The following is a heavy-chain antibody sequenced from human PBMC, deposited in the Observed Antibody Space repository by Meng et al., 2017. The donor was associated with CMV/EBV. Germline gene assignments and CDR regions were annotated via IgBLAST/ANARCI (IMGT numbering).Heavy chain of an antibody. D-gene: IGHD6-19*01. V-gene: IGHV3-30*04. CDR1: GFTFSRWT. J-gene: IGHJ4*02. CDR2: LSYKGSNT. CDR3: ASGVHSSGCDY. Sequence: LCCAASGFTFSRWTAHWFRQAHGKGREWVAVLSYKGSNTYSADSVKGRFTIYRDNSKNALYLQMNSLRADDTTVYCCASGVHSSGCDYWGQGTLVTVSS.